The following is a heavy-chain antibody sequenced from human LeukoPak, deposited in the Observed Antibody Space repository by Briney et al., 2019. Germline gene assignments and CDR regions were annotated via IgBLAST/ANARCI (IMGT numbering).Heavy chain of an antibody. CDR2: ISGSGYST. CDR3: AKASSLAAAGTPSDAFDI. Sequence: GGSLRLSCAASESIYSSYAMSGARQAPGKGLEWVSGISGSGYSTYYADSVKGRFTISRDNSKNTLYLHMNRLRAEDTAVYYCAKASSLAAAGTPSDAFDIRGQGTMVTVSS. V-gene: IGHV3-23*01. D-gene: IGHD6-13*01. J-gene: IGHJ3*02. CDR1: ESIYSSYA.